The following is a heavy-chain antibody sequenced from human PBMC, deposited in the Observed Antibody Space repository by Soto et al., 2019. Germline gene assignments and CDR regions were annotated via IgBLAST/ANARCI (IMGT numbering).Heavy chain of an antibody. CDR3: AFQYYDYVWGSYRREMGPLY. J-gene: IGHJ4*02. Sequence: PSETLSLTCTVSGGSISSGGYYWSWIRQHPGKGLEWIGYIYYSGSTYYNPSLKSRVTMSVDTSKNQFSLKLSSATAADTAVYYFAFQYYDYVWGSYRREMGPLYWGQGTLVSV. V-gene: IGHV4-31*03. CDR1: GGSISSGGYY. CDR2: IYYSGST. D-gene: IGHD3-16*02.